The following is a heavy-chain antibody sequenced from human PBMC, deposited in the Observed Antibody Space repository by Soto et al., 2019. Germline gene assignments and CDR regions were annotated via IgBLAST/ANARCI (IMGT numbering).Heavy chain of an antibody. CDR1: GFTYSSYA. V-gene: IGHV3-30-3*01. CDR2: ISYDGSNK. CDR3: AREFPGPLAHYYYGMDV. Sequence: QVQLVESGGGVVQPGRSLRLSCAASGFTYSSYAMHWVRQAPGKGLEWVAVISYDGSNKYYADSVKGRFTISRDNSKNTLYLQMNSLRAEDTAVYYCAREFPGPLAHYYYGMDVWGQGTTVTVSS. J-gene: IGHJ6*02.